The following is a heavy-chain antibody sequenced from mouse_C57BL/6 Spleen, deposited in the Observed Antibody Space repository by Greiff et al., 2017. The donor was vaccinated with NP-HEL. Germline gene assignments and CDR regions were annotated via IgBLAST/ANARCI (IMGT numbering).Heavy chain of an antibody. J-gene: IGHJ3*01. CDR2: IRPNGGCT. D-gene: IGHD1-1*01. Sequence: QVQLLQSGAELVKPGASVKFSCAASGYTFTSYGMPWVRQTPGQSLEWVGIIRPNGGCTYYQEKFKSKATLTVDKSTSTAYMQLSRLTSEDSAVYNCARRRGSSYPFAYWGQGTLVTVSA. CDR1: GYTFTSYG. CDR3: ARRRGSSYPFAY. V-gene: IGHV1-64*01.